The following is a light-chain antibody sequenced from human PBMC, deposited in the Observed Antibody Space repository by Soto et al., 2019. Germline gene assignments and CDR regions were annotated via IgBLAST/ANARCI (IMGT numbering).Light chain of an antibody. CDR3: SSYTRGRVV. J-gene: IGLJ2*01. Sequence: QSVLTQPASVSGSPGQSITISCTGTTTDVGGYNSVSWYQHHPGKAPKLMIYNAFDRPSGVSNRFSGSKSGNTASLTISGLQAEDEAHYYCSSYTRGRVVFGGGTKLTVL. V-gene: IGLV2-14*03. CDR1: TTDVGGYNS. CDR2: NAF.